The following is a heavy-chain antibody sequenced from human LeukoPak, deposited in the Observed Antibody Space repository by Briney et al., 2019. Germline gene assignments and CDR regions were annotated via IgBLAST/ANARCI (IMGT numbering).Heavy chain of an antibody. Sequence: PGGSLRLSCAASGFTFSSYAMSWVRQAPGKGLEWVSAISGSGGSTYYADSVKGRFTISRDNSKNTLYLQMNSLRAEDTAVYYCARPIDSSSWYFDYWGQGTLVTVSS. CDR1: GFTFSSYA. D-gene: IGHD6-13*01. CDR3: ARPIDSSSWYFDY. V-gene: IGHV3-23*01. J-gene: IGHJ4*02. CDR2: ISGSGGST.